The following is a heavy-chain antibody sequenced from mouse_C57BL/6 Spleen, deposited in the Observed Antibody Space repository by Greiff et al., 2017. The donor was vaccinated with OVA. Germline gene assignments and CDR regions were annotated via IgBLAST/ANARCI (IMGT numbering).Heavy chain of an antibody. CDR2: INPNNGGT. Sequence: EVQLQQSGPELVKPGASVKMSCKASGYTFTDYNMHWVKQSHGKSLEWIGYINPNNGGTSYNQKFKGKATLTVNKSSSTAYMELRSLTSEDSAVYYCARGIQLRLPCFAYWGQGTLVTVSA. CDR3: ARGIQLRLPCFAY. J-gene: IGHJ3*01. D-gene: IGHD3-2*02. V-gene: IGHV1-22*01. CDR1: GYTFTDYN.